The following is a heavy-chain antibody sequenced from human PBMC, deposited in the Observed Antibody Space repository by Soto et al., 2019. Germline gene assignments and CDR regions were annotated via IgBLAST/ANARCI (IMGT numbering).Heavy chain of an antibody. D-gene: IGHD3-10*01. Sequence: PGGSLRLSCAASGFTFSDYYMSWIRQAPGKGLEWVSYISNKYYADSVRGRFTISRDTHTLYLQMTSLRADDTAVYYCAKEVGSGTYYVSPNWFDPWGQGAQVTVSS. J-gene: IGHJ5*02. CDR1: GFTFSDYY. CDR3: AKEVGSGTYYVSPNWFDP. CDR2: ISNK. V-gene: IGHV3-11*04.